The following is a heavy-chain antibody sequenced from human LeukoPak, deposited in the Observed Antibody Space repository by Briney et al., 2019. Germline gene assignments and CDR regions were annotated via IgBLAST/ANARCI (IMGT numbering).Heavy chain of an antibody. V-gene: IGHV1-69*05. CDR2: IIPIFGTA. J-gene: IGHJ4*02. Sequence: ASVKVSCKASGGTFSSYAISWVRQAPGQGLEWMGGIIPIFGTANYAQKFQGRVTITTDESTSTAYMELSSLRPEDTAVYYCARGAQEVNPTNYFDYWGQGTLVTVSS. CDR3: ARGAQEVNPTNYFDY. CDR1: GGTFSSYA. D-gene: IGHD1-1*01.